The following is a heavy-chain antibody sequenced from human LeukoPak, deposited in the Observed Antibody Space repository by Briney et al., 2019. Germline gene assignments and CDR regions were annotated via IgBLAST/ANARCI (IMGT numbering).Heavy chain of an antibody. V-gene: IGHV3-53*01. D-gene: IGHD3-10*01. CDR1: GFIVSSNY. J-gene: IGHJ4*02. Sequence: PGGSLRLSCAASGFIVSSNYMSWVRQAPGKGLEWVSLIYSGGSTHYADSVKGRFTISRDNSKNTLYLQMNSLRAEDTAVYYCARDNYYGSGSYFDYWGQGTLVTVSS. CDR3: ARDNYYGSGSYFDY. CDR2: IYSGGST.